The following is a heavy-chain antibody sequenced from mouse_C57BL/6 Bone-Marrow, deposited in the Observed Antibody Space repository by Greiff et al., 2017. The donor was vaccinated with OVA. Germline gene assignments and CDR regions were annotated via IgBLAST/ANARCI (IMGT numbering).Heavy chain of an antibody. CDR2: INPSTGGT. J-gene: IGHJ3*01. CDR1: GYSFTGYY. Sequence: EVQLQQSGPELVKPGASVKISCKASGYSFTGYYMNWVKQSPEKSLEWIGEINPSTGGTTYNQKFKAKATLTVDKSSSTAYMQLKSPTSEDSAVYYCARGGTSPFAYWGQGTLVTVSA. V-gene: IGHV1-42*01. D-gene: IGHD4-1*01. CDR3: ARGGTSPFAY.